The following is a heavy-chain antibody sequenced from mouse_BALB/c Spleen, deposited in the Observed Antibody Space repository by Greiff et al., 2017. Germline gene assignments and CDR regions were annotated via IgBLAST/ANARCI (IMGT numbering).Heavy chain of an antibody. V-gene: IGHV5-17*02. CDR2: ISSGSSTI. Sequence: DVKLVESGGGLVQPGGSRKLSCAASGFTFSSFGMHWVRQAPEKGLEWVAYISSGSSTIYYADTEKGRFTISRDNPKNTLFLQMTSLRSEDTAMYYCATGPAWFAYWGQGTLVTVSA. D-gene: IGHD3-1*01. CDR3: ATGPAWFAY. CDR1: GFTFSSFG. J-gene: IGHJ3*01.